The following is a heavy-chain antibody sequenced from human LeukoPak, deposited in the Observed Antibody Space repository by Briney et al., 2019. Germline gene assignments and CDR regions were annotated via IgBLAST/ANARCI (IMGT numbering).Heavy chain of an antibody. D-gene: IGHD3-22*01. CDR1: GFTVSSNY. J-gene: IGHJ4*02. CDR3: ASTGPPSYYYDSSGYYFPFDY. Sequence: GGSLRLSCAASGFTVSSNYMSWVRQAPGKGLEWVSVIYSGGSTYYADSVKGRFTISRDNSKNTLYLQMNSLRAEDTAVYYCASTGPPSYYYDSSGYYFPFDYWGQGTLVTVSS. V-gene: IGHV3-66*01. CDR2: IYSGGST.